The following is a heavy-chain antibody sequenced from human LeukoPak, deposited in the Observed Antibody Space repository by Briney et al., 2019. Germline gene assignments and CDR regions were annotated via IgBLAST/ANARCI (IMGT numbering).Heavy chain of an antibody. J-gene: IGHJ4*02. Sequence: SETLSLTCAVSGVSISSYYWSWIRQPAGKGLEWIGRIYTSGSTNYNPSLKSRVTMSVDTSKNQFSLKLSSVTAADTAVYYCARDGVAAAGAPTYYFDYWGQGTLVTVSS. CDR1: GVSISSYY. D-gene: IGHD6-13*01. CDR3: ARDGVAAAGAPTYYFDY. CDR2: IYTSGST. V-gene: IGHV4-4*07.